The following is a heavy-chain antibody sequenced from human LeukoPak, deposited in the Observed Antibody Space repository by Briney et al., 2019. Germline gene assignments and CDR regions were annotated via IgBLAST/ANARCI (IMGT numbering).Heavy chain of an antibody. D-gene: IGHD1-26*01. CDR2: IWYDGSNK. J-gene: IGHJ4*02. Sequence: GGSLRLSCAASGSTFSSYGMHWVRRAPGKGLEWVAVIWYDGSNKYYADSVKGRFTISRENSKNTLYLQMNSLRAEDTAVYYCARDSGSYSLDYWGQGTLVTVSS. V-gene: IGHV3-33*01. CDR3: ARDSGSYSLDY. CDR1: GSTFSSYG.